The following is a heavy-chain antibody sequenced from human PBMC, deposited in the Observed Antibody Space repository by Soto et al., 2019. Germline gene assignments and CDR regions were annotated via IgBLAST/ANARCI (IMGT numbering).Heavy chain of an antibody. V-gene: IGHV1-69*02. J-gene: IGHJ4*02. CDR2: IIPIFGVV. Sequence: QVQLVQSGAEVKKPGSSLKVSCKASGGPLSSYTISWVRQAPGQGLEWIGRIIPIFGVVSYAQKFQGRVTITADKSTNTAYLELSSLSSEDTAVYYCARGYCSSTSCYFDHWGQGTLVTVSS. CDR3: ARGYCSSTSCYFDH. D-gene: IGHD2-2*01. CDR1: GGPLSSYT.